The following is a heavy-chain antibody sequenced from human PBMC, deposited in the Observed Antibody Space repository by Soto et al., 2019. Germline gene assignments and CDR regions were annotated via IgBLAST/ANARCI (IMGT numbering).Heavy chain of an antibody. CDR2: IWYDGSNK. Sequence: GGSLRLSCAASGFTFSSYGMHWVRQAPGKGLEWVAVIWYDGSNKYYADSVKGRFTISRDNSKNTLYLQMNSLRAEDTAVYYCARKGQQLGFYYYYGMDVWGQGTTVTVSS. D-gene: IGHD6-13*01. V-gene: IGHV3-33*01. CDR1: GFTFSSYG. CDR3: ARKGQQLGFYYYYGMDV. J-gene: IGHJ6*02.